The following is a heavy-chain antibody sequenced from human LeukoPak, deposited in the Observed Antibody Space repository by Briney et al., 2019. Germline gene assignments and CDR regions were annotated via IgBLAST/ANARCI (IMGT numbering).Heavy chain of an antibody. D-gene: IGHD3-10*01. V-gene: IGHV1-18*01. Sequence: ASVKVSCKASGYTFTSYGISWVRQAPGQGLEWMGWISAYNGNTNYAQKLQGRVTMTTDTSTSTAYMELRSLRSDDTAAYYCARSDDLWFGELLYFDYWGQGTLVTVSS. CDR3: ARSDDLWFGELLYFDY. J-gene: IGHJ4*02. CDR1: GYTFTSYG. CDR2: ISAYNGNT.